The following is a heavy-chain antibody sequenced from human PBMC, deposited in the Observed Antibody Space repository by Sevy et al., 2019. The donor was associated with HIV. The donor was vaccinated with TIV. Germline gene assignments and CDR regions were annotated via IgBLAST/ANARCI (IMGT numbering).Heavy chain of an antibody. CDR1: GFTFSGYN. CDR3: ARGKSGYGYALNY. CDR2: IHSDDTT. D-gene: IGHD5-18*01. Sequence: GGSLRLSCAASGFTFSGYNMHWVRQAPGKGLEGVSVIHSDDTTYHADSVKDRFTISRDNFKNTLYLHMSSLRAEDTAVYYCARGKSGYGYALNYWGQGTLVTVSS. V-gene: IGHV3-66*01. J-gene: IGHJ4*02.